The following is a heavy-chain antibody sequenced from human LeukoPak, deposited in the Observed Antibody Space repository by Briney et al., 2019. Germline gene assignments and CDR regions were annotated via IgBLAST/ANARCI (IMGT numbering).Heavy chain of an antibody. CDR1: GFTFSSYS. Sequence: GGSLRLSCAASGFTFSSYSMNWVRQAPGKGLEWVSYISSGSSTIYYADSVKGRFTISGDNAKNSLYLQMNNLRDEDTAVYYCARDSGCDCWGQGTLVTVSS. CDR3: ARDSGCDC. CDR2: ISSGSSTI. V-gene: IGHV3-48*02. J-gene: IGHJ4*02.